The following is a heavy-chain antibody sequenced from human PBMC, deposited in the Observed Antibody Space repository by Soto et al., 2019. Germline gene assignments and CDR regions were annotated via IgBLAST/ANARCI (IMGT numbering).Heavy chain of an antibody. D-gene: IGHD1-1*01. Sequence: SETLSLTCTVSGASISGFYWSCIRKSAGKGLEWIGRIYATGTTDYNPSLKSRVMMSVDTSKKQFSLKLRSVTAADTAVYYCVRDGTKTLRDWFEPWGQGISLTVSS. CDR3: VRDGTKTLRDWFEP. V-gene: IGHV4-4*07. J-gene: IGHJ5*02. CDR1: GASISGFY. CDR2: IYATGTT.